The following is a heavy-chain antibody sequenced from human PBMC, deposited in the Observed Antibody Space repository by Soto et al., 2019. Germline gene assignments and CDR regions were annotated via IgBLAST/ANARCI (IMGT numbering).Heavy chain of an antibody. J-gene: IGHJ4*02. CDR2: IDYNGVT. CDR3: GKVLVGATGHTDSDS. Sequence: SETLSLTCTVSGGSIYRSGYYWGWIRQPPGRGLGWIGNIDYNGVTYSNPSLKSRVTISRDTSKNQFSLKLTSVTAADTALYYCGKVLVGATGHTDSDSWGPGTLVTVSS. V-gene: IGHV4-39*01. D-gene: IGHD2-15*01. CDR1: GGSIYRSGYY.